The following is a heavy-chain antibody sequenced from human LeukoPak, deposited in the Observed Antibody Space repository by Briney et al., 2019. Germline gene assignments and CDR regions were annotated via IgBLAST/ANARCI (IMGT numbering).Heavy chain of an antibody. V-gene: IGHV3-21*01. J-gene: IGHJ4*02. Sequence: GGSLRLSCAASGFTFNSYSMYWVRQAPGKGLEWVSSISSSSSHMFYADSVKGRFSISRDNANNALYLQMNSLRAEDTAVYYCARFPGYHGSGSYFDYWGQGTLVTVSS. CDR2: ISSSSSHM. D-gene: IGHD3-10*01. CDR3: ARFPGYHGSGSYFDY. CDR1: GFTFNSYS.